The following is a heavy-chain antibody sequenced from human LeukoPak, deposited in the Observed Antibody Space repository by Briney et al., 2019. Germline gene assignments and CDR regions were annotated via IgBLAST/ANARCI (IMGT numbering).Heavy chain of an antibody. D-gene: IGHD2-21*02. V-gene: IGHV4-59*01. Sequence: PSETLSLTXTVSGGSINGYSWTWIRQPPGKGLEWIGYMYYSGSTNYNPSLKSPVTISVDTSKNQFSLKLRSVTAADTAVYYCARAGQCGGDCYSLDYWGQGTLVTVSS. J-gene: IGHJ4*02. CDR2: MYYSGST. CDR3: ARAGQCGGDCYSLDY. CDR1: GGSINGYS.